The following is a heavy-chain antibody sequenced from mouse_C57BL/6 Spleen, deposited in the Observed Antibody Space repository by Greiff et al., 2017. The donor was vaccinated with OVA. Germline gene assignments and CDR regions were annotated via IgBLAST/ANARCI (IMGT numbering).Heavy chain of an antibody. D-gene: IGHD1-1*01. CDR3: ARQGLTTVVASMDY. V-gene: IGHV5-6*01. CDR2: ISSGGSYT. CDR1: GFTFGSYG. Sequence: EVKLVESGGDLVKPGGSLKLSCAASGFTFGSYGMSWVRQTPDKRLEWVATISSGGSYTYYPDSVKGRFTISRDNAKNTLYLQMSSLKSEDTAMYYCARQGLTTVVASMDYWGQGTSVTVSS. J-gene: IGHJ4*01.